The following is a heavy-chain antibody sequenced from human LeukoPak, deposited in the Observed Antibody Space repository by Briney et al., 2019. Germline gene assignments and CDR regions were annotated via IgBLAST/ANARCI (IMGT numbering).Heavy chain of an antibody. CDR1: GFSVTTYW. J-gene: IGHJ4*02. D-gene: IGHD3-22*01. Sequence: GGSLRLSCAASGFSVTTYWMHWVRQTPGKGLVWVARINVEGNYIDYAESVKGRFTISRDSAKNTLFLLMNSLRVEDTAVYSCARDLTGPYDHWGQGTLVTVSS. V-gene: IGHV3-74*01. CDR2: INVEGNYI. CDR3: ARDLTGPYDH.